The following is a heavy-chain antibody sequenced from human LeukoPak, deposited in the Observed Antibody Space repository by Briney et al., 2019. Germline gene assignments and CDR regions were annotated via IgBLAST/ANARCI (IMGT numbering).Heavy chain of an antibody. CDR2: ISYDGSNK. CDR3: AKDHYYDSSAP. CDR1: GFTFSSYG. Sequence: KPGGSLRLSCAASGFTFSSYGMHWVRQAPGKGLEWVAVISYDGSNKYYADSVKGRFTISRDNSKNTLYLQMNSLRAEDTAVYYCAKDHYYDSSAPWGQGTLVTVSS. D-gene: IGHD3-22*01. V-gene: IGHV3-30*18. J-gene: IGHJ5*02.